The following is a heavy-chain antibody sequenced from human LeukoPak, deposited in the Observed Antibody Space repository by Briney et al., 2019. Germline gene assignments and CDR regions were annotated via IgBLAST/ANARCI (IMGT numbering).Heavy chain of an antibody. CDR3: ARDAHSSSWYVLLENYYMDV. CDR1: GYTFTSYY. D-gene: IGHD6-13*01. V-gene: IGHV1-46*01. Sequence: ASVKVSCTASGYTFTSYYMYWVRQAPGQGLEWMGIINPSGGSTSYAQKFQGRVTMTRDMSTSTVYMELSSLRSEDTAVYYCARDAHSSSWYVLLENYYMDVWGKGTTVTVSS. CDR2: INPSGGST. J-gene: IGHJ6*03.